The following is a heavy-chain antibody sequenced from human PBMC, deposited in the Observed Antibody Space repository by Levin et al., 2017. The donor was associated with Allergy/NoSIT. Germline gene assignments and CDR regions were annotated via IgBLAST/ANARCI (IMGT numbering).Heavy chain of an antibody. V-gene: IGHV3-23*01. Sequence: GESLKISCAASGFTFSSYAMSWVRQAPGRGLEWVSGISGSGVSTYYADSVKGRFTISRDNSKNTLYLQMNSPRADDTAVYYCAKSRGVSRTDYYYSMDVWGQGTTVTVSS. CDR3: AKSRGVSRTDYYYSMDV. CDR2: ISGSGVST. CDR1: GFTFSSYA. D-gene: IGHD1-26*01. J-gene: IGHJ6*02.